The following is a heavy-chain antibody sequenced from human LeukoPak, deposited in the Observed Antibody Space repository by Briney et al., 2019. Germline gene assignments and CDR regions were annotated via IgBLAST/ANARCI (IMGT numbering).Heavy chain of an antibody. J-gene: IGHJ4*02. D-gene: IGHD1-26*01. CDR1: GGSVSDYY. CDR3: ARVPRELLAH. Sequence: SETLSLTCTVSGGSVSDYYWGWIRQPPGKELEWIGNIYYTGSTYYNPSLKSRVTISVDTSKNQFSLKLSSVTAADTAVYYCARVPRELLAHWGQGTLVTVSS. CDR2: IYYTGST. V-gene: IGHV4-39*07.